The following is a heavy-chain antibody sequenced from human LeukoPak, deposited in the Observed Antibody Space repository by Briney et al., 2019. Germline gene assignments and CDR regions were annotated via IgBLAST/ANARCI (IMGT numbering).Heavy chain of an antibody. CDR3: AKDGLGAAAGTGFW. D-gene: IGHD6-13*01. Sequence: GGSLRLSCAASGFTFSSYAMSWVRQAPGKGLEWVSAISGSGGSTYYADSVKGRFTISRDNSKNTLYLQMNSLRAEDTAVYFCAKDGLGAAAGTGFWWGQGTMVTVSS. CDR2: ISGSGGST. V-gene: IGHV3-23*01. CDR1: GFTFSSYA. J-gene: IGHJ3*01.